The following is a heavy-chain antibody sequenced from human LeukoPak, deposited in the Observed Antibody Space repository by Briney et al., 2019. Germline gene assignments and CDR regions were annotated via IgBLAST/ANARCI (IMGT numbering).Heavy chain of an antibody. J-gene: IGHJ5*02. CDR2: IIPIFGTA. Sequence: SVKVSCKAPGGTFSSYAISWVRQAPGQGLEWMGGIIPIFGTANYAQKFQGRVTITTDESTSTAYMELSSLGSEDTAVYYCAREASRVARLNWFDPWGQGTLVTVSS. CDR3: AREASRVARLNWFDP. CDR1: GGTFSSYA. D-gene: IGHD6-6*01. V-gene: IGHV1-69*05.